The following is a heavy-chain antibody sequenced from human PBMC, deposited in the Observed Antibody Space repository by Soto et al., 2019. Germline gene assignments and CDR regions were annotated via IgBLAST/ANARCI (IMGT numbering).Heavy chain of an antibody. Sequence: SETLSLTCTFSCGSISSGGFYWSWIRQHPGKGREWIGYIYYSGSTYYNPSLKSRVTISVDTSKNQFSLKLTSVTAADTAVYYCARSVFPWGQGTLVTVSS. J-gene: IGHJ5*02. CDR3: ARSVFP. V-gene: IGHV4-31*03. CDR1: CGSISSGGFY. CDR2: IYYSGST.